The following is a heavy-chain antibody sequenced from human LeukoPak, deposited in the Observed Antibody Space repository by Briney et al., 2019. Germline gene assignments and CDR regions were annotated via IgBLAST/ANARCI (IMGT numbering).Heavy chain of an antibody. CDR1: GGTFSSYA. V-gene: IGHV1-69*13. J-gene: IGHJ4*02. CDR3: ARARDGYNHFDY. CDR2: IIPIFGTA. Sequence: SEKVSCKASGGTFSSYAISWVRQAPGQGLEWMGGIIPIFGTANYAQKFQGRVTITADESTSTAYMELSSLRSEDTAVYYCARARDGYNHFDYWGQGTLVTVSS. D-gene: IGHD5-24*01.